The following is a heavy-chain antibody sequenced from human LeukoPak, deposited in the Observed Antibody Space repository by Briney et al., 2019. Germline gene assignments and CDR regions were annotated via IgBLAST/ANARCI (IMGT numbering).Heavy chain of an antibody. Sequence: ASVRVSCKASGYTFTDYYIHWVRQAPGQGLEWMGWINPNSGATNYPQSFLGRVSMTRDTSISTAYMDLSRLRSDDTAVYYCARHSYYGSGRGDAFDIWGQGTMVTVSS. CDR1: GYTFTDYY. J-gene: IGHJ3*02. CDR3: ARHSYYGSGRGDAFDI. CDR2: INPNSGAT. D-gene: IGHD3-10*01. V-gene: IGHV1-2*02.